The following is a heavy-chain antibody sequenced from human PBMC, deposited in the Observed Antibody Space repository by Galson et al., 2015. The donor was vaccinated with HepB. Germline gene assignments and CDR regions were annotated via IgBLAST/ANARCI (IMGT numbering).Heavy chain of an antibody. CDR2: ISWNSGSI. CDR3: AKDVEWGLRLGAFDI. V-gene: IGHV3-9*01. Sequence: SLRLSCAASGFTFDDYAMHWVRQAPGKGLEWVSGISWNSGSIGYADAVKGRFTISRDNAKNSLYLQMNSLRAENTALYYCAKDVEWGLRLGAFDIWGQGTMVTVSS. D-gene: IGHD1-26*01. J-gene: IGHJ3*02. CDR1: GFTFDDYA.